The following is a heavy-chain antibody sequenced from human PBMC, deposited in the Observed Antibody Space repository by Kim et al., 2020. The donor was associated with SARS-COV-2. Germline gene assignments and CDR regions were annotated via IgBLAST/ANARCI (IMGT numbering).Heavy chain of an antibody. V-gene: IGHV1-2*02. CDR1: GHTFTGQY. CDR3: AREPRDYYGSGLGWFDP. J-gene: IGHJ5*02. D-gene: IGHD3-10*01. CDR2: INPNSGGT. Sequence: ASVKVSCKASGHTFTGQYMHWVRQAPGQGLEWMGWINPNSGGTNYAQKFQGRVTMTRDTSISTAYMELSRLRSDDTAVYYCAREPRDYYGSGLGWFDPWGQGTLVTVSS.